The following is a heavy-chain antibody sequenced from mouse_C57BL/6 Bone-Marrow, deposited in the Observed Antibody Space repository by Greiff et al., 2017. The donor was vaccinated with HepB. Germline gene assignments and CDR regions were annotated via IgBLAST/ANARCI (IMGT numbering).Heavy chain of an antibody. Sequence: DVQLQESGPGLAKPSQTLSLTCSVTGYSITSDYWNWIRKFPGNKLEYMGYISYSGSTYYNPSLKSRISITRDTSKNQYYLQLNSVTTEDTATYYCARRIYYDYDEGDYYAMDYWGQGTSVTVSS. CDR3: ARRIYYDYDEGDYYAMDY. CDR2: ISYSGST. V-gene: IGHV3-8*01. D-gene: IGHD2-4*01. CDR1: GYSITSDY. J-gene: IGHJ4*01.